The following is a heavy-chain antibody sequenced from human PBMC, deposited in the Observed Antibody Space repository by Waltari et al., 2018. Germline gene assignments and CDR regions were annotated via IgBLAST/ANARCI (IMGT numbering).Heavy chain of an antibody. V-gene: IGHV3-74*01. CDR3: SRSDRSGSLMDV. D-gene: IGHD3-22*01. CDR1: GFTFTTYC. CDR2: ISRDGSVT. J-gene: IGHJ6*04. Sequence: EVQLVESGGGLVQPGGSLRLSCAASGFTFTTYCMHWVRQAPGEWLGWVSRISRDGSVTGYAHSVKGRFTISRDNAKNALYLQMNRLRAEDTAVYYCSRSDRSGSLMDVWGKGTTVTISS.